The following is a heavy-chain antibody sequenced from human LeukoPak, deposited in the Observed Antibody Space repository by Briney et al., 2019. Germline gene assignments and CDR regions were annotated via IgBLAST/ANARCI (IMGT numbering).Heavy chain of an antibody. Sequence: GGSLRLSCAASGFTFSSFEMTWVRQAPGKGLEWVSYISSGGTTIYYADSVKGRFTISRNNAKNSLYLQMNSLRAEDTAVYYCARDGGYSYGSFDYWGQGTLVTVSS. CDR1: GFTFSSFE. CDR2: ISSGGTTI. V-gene: IGHV3-48*03. D-gene: IGHD5-18*01. J-gene: IGHJ4*02. CDR3: ARDGGYSYGSFDY.